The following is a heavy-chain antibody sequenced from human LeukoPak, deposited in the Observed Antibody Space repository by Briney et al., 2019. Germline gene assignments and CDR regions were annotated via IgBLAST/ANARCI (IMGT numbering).Heavy chain of an antibody. CDR2: IIPIFGTA. J-gene: IGHJ4*02. V-gene: IGHV1-69*13. Sequence: ASVKVSCKASGGTFISYAISWVRQAPGQGLEWMGGIIPIFGTANYAQKFQGRVTITADESTSTAYMELSSLRSEDTAVYYCARVSGSGYYGDFELDYWGQGTLVTVSS. CDR1: GGTFISYA. CDR3: ARVSGSGYYGDFELDY. D-gene: IGHD3-22*01.